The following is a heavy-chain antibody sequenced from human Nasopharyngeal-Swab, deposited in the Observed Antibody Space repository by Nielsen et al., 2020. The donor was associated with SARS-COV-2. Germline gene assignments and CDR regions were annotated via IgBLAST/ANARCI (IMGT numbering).Heavy chain of an antibody. Sequence: ASVKVSCKASGYTFTGYYMHWVRQAPGQGLEWMGRINPNSGGTNYAQKFQGRVTMTRDTSISTAYMELSRLRSDDTAVYYCAREGGTQPWNSGSYYWFYWGQGTLVTVSS. CDR2: INPNSGGT. V-gene: IGHV1-2*06. D-gene: IGHD1-26*01. CDR1: GYTFTGYY. J-gene: IGHJ4*02. CDR3: AREGGTQPWNSGSYYWFY.